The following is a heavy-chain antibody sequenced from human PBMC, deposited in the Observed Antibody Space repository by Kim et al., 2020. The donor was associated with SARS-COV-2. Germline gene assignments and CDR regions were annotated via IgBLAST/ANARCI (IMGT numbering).Heavy chain of an antibody. V-gene: IGHV4-34*01. Sequence: PSLKSRVTISVDTSKNQFSLKLSSVTAADTAVYYCARAFILAGSNNWFDPWGQGTLVTVSS. CDR3: ARAFILAGSNNWFDP. D-gene: IGHD3-9*01. J-gene: IGHJ5*02.